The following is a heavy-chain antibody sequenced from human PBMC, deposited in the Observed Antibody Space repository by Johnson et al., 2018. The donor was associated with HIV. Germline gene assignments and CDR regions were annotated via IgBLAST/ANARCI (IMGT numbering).Heavy chain of an antibody. V-gene: IGHV3-53*01. CDR1: GFTVSSNY. D-gene: IGHD4-17*01. CDR2: IYSGGST. CDR3: ARSRGGGDYAPEAFDI. Sequence: VQLVESGGGLIQPGGSLRLSCAASGFTVSSNYMSWVRQAPGKGLEWVSVIYSGGSTYYADSMTGRFTISRDNVKNSLYLQMNSLRAEDTALYYCARSRGGGDYAPEAFDIWGQGTMVTVSS. J-gene: IGHJ3*02.